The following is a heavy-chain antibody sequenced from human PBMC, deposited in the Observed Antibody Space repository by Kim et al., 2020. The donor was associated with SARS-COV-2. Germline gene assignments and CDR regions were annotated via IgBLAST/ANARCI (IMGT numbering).Heavy chain of an antibody. Sequence: SETLSLTCTVSGGSISSGGYYWSWIRQHPGKGLEWIGYIYYSGSTYYNPSLKSRVTISVDTSKNQFSLKLSSVTAADTAVYYCAREGLAAAAQWFDPWVQGTLVTVSS. D-gene: IGHD6-13*01. CDR3: AREGLAAAAQWFDP. CDR1: GGSISSGGYY. J-gene: IGHJ5*02. V-gene: IGHV4-31*03. CDR2: IYYSGST.